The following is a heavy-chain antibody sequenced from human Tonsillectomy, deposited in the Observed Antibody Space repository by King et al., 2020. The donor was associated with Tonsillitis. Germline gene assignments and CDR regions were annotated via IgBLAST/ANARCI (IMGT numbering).Heavy chain of an antibody. Sequence: VQLVESGGGLVQPGGSLKLSCAASGFNFSGSVMHWVRQASGKGLEWVGHMRSKTKNYATAYAASVKGRFSISRDDAENTAYLQMNSLKIEDTALYYCTAGRDFDYWGQGTLVTVSS. V-gene: IGHV3-73*02. D-gene: IGHD5-24*01. CDR1: GFNFSGSV. J-gene: IGHJ4*02. CDR2: MRSKTKNYAT. CDR3: TAGRDFDY.